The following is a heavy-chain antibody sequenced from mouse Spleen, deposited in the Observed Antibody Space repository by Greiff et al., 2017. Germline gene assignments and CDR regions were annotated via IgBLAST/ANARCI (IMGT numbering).Heavy chain of an antibody. CDR1: GYTFTDYY. CDR2: INPYNGGT. CDR3: ATLLRLRDYYAMDY. V-gene: IGHV1-19*01. J-gene: IGHJ4*01. D-gene: IGHD1-2*01. Sequence: EVQLQESGPVLVKPGASVKMSCKASGYTFTDYYMNWVKQSHGKSLEWIGVINPYNGGTSYNQKFKGKATLTVDKSSSTAYMELNSLTSEDSAVYYCATLLRLRDYYAMDYWGQGTSGTVSS.